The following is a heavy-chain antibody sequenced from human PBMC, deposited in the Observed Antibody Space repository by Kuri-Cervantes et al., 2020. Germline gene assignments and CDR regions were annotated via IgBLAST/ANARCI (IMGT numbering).Heavy chain of an antibody. J-gene: IGHJ5*02. CDR2: INHSGST. Sequence: SETLSLTCAVYGGSSSGYYWSWIRQPPGKGLEWIGEINHSGSTNYNPSLKSRVTISVDTSKNQFSLKLSSVTAADTAVYYCARHLPREYCSSTSCYPPNWFDPWGQGTLVTVSS. D-gene: IGHD2-2*01. CDR1: GGSSSGYY. CDR3: ARHLPREYCSSTSCYPPNWFDP. V-gene: IGHV4-34*01.